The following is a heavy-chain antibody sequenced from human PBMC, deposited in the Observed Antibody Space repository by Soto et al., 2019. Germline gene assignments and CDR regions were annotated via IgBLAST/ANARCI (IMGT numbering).Heavy chain of an antibody. Sequence: SETLSLTCAVYGGSFSGYYWSWIRQPPGKGLEWIGEINHSGSTNYNPSLKSRVTISVDTSKNQFSLKLSSVTAADTAVYYCARTKRRPLDYGDAPKYYYYGMDVWGQGTTVTVSS. CDR1: GGSFSGYY. CDR3: ARTKRRPLDYGDAPKYYYYGMDV. CDR2: INHSGST. V-gene: IGHV4-34*01. J-gene: IGHJ6*02. D-gene: IGHD4-17*01.